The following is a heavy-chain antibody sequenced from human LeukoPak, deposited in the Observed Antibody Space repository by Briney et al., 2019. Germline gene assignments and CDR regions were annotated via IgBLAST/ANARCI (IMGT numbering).Heavy chain of an antibody. J-gene: IGHJ6*03. CDR3: ARRTRSFSYTYGDAYYYYMDV. Sequence: SETLSLTCTVSGGSGSSDSWSWIRQPPGQGLEWIGYISYSGSTSYNPSLTSRVTISVDPSKSQLSLKLRSVTAAHTAVYYCARRTRSFSYTYGDAYYYYMDVWGKGTTVIVS. CDR1: GGSGSSDS. D-gene: IGHD5-18*01. V-gene: IGHV4-59*02. CDR2: ISYSGST.